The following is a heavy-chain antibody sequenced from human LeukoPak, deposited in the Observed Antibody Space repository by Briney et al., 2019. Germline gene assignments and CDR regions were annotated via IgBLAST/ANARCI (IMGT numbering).Heavy chain of an antibody. D-gene: IGHD1-14*01. Sequence: ASVKVSCKASGYTFTSYAMHWVRQAPGQRLEWMGWINAGNGNTKYSQKFQGRVTITADESTSTAYMELSSLRSEDTAVYYCARDSSEFRNLIPYWGQGTLVTVSS. J-gene: IGHJ4*02. CDR3: ARDSSEFRNLIPY. V-gene: IGHV1-3*01. CDR2: INAGNGNT. CDR1: GYTFTSYA.